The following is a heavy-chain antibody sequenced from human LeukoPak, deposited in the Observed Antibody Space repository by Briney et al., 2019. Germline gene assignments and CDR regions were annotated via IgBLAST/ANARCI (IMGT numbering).Heavy chain of an antibody. CDR3: AAPGSGYYRDAWDY. V-gene: IGHV3-23*01. CDR2: ISGSGGST. J-gene: IGHJ4*02. D-gene: IGHD3-3*01. Sequence: HPGGSLRFSCAASGFTFSSYAMSWVRQAPGKGLEWVSAISGSGGSTYYADSVKGRFTISRDNSKNTLYLQMNSLRAEDTAVYYCAAPGSGYYRDAWDYWGQGTLVTVSS. CDR1: GFTFSSYA.